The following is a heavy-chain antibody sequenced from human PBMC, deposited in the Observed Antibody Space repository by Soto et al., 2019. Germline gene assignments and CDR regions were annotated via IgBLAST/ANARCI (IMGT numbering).Heavy chain of an antibody. Sequence: EVQVVESGGGLVQPGGSLRLSCAASGFAFNSNWMTWVRQASGKGLEWVASIKEDGSNTYYADSVMGRFTLSRDNAKNSLFLRMNSLRPEDTAVYYCARGGGIVDDWGQGTLVTVSS. CDR3: ARGGGIVDD. D-gene: IGHD3-10*01. V-gene: IGHV3-7*01. J-gene: IGHJ4*02. CDR2: IKEDGSNT. CDR1: GFAFNSNW.